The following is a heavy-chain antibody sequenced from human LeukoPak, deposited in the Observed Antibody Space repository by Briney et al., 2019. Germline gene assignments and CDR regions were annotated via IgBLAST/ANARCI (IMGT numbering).Heavy chain of an antibody. CDR1: GASITRYY. CDR2: LYTNGTV. J-gene: IGHJ2*01. Sequence: PSETLSLTCSVSGASITRYYWTWIRRPVGKGLEWFGRLYTNGTVNYNPSLRSRVTMSRDTSRNQLSLKLTSVTAADTAVYYCARLLGSSGYAGDWYFDLWGPGALVTVSS. V-gene: IGHV4-4*07. D-gene: IGHD3-22*01. CDR3: ARLLGSSGYAGDWYFDL.